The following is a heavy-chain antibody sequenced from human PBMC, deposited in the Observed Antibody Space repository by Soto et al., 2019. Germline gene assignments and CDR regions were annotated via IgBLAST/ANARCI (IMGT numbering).Heavy chain of an antibody. D-gene: IGHD1-20*01. CDR1: GLTFSVSA. CDR3: ATVHNTSRSFNF. Sequence: EVQLLESGGGLVQPGGSLRLSCVASGLTFSVSAMTWVRQAPGKGLEWVSTTGLSGRTTYYGNSVKGRFTVSRDNSKNTLDLQMSSVRAEDTAVYYCATVHNTSRSFNFWGRGTLVTVSS. J-gene: IGHJ4*02. V-gene: IGHV3-23*01. CDR2: TGLSGRTT.